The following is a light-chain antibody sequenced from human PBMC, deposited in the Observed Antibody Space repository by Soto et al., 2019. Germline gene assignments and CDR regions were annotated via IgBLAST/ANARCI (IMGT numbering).Light chain of an antibody. CDR2: AAS. CDR3: LQHDNFPRT. Sequence: DIQMTQSTSVMSASVGDRVTITCRASQGISNYLVWFQQKPGKVPKRLIYAASSLESGVPSRFSGSGSGTEFTLTIGSLQPEDLATYFSLQHDNFPRTFGQWTKVDIK. CDR1: QGISNY. V-gene: IGKV1-17*03. J-gene: IGKJ1*01.